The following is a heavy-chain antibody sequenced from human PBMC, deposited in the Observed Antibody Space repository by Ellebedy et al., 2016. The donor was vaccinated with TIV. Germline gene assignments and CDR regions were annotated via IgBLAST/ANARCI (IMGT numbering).Heavy chain of an antibody. CDR1: GFTFTDYY. D-gene: IGHD7-27*01. V-gene: IGHV3-11*06. Sequence: GESLKISCAASGFTFTDYYMSWIRQAPGKGLEYVSFISSSTAYTNYAESVKGRFTISRDNAENSLYLEMNRLRAEDTAVYYCARDKTGTPSDYWGQGTLVIVSS. CDR3: ARDKTGTPSDY. J-gene: IGHJ4*02. CDR2: ISSSTAYT.